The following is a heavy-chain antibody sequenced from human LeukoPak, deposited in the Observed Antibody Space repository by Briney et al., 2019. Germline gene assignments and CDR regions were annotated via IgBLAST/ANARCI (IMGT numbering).Heavy chain of an antibody. D-gene: IGHD1-26*01. V-gene: IGHV3-30*04. CDR3: ARDPYSGNYGDYYYYYMDV. J-gene: IGHJ6*03. CDR2: ISYDGSNK. CDR1: GFTFSSYA. Sequence: GRSLRLSCAASGFTFSSYAMHWVRQAPGKGLEWVAVISYDGSNKYYADSVKGRFTISRDNAKSSLYLQMNSLRDEDTAVYYCARDPYSGNYGDYYYYYMDVWGKGTTVTISS.